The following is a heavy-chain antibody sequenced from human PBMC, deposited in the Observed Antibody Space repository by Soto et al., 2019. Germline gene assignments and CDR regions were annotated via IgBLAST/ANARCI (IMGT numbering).Heavy chain of an antibody. CDR3: ARIRDYYDSSGYPRGDGMDV. Sequence: GGSLRLSCAASGFTFSSYEMNWVRQAPGKGLEWVSYISSSGSTIYYADSVKGRFTISRDNAKNSLYLQMNSLRAEDTAVYYCARIRDYYDSSGYPRGDGMDVWGQGTTVTVSS. D-gene: IGHD3-22*01. CDR2: ISSSGSTI. CDR1: GFTFSSYE. J-gene: IGHJ6*02. V-gene: IGHV3-48*03.